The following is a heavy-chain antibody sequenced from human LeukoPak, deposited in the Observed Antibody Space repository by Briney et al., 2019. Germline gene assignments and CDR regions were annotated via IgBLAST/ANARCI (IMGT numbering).Heavy chain of an antibody. D-gene: IGHD3-10*01. Sequence: GGSLRLSCAASGFTFSSTWMHWFRQGAGKGLVWVSRITSDGRTTIYTDSVKGRFTISRDNAKNTLYLQMNSLRAEDTAVYYCARGGFGPSDALDIWGQGTMVTVSS. CDR3: ARGGFGPSDALDI. CDR2: ITSDGRTT. V-gene: IGHV3-74*01. CDR1: GFTFSSTW. J-gene: IGHJ3*02.